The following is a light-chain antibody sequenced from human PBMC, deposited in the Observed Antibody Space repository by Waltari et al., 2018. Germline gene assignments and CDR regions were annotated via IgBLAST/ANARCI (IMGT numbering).Light chain of an antibody. CDR1: QSVGKS. Sequence: EIVLTQSPGTLSLSPGERATLACRASQSVGKSLAWYQQKPGQAPRLLIYDASRRATGIPDRFSGSGSGTDVSLTSSRLDPEDFAVYYCQHYVRLPATFGQGTKVEI. J-gene: IGKJ1*01. CDR3: QHYVRLPAT. V-gene: IGKV3-20*01. CDR2: DAS.